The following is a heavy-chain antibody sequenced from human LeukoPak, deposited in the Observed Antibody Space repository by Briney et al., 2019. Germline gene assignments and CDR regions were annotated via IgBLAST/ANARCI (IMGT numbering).Heavy chain of an antibody. Sequence: GKGSCKASGYTFTSYDINWVRQATGQGLEWMGWMNPNSGKTGYAQKFQGRVPMTRNTSISTAYMELSSLRSEDTAVYYCARGHPWESYSYYYMDVWGKGTTVTVYS. CDR2: MNPNSGKT. D-gene: IGHD1-26*01. CDR3: ARGHPWESYSYYYMDV. CDR1: GYTFTSYD. V-gene: IGHV1-8*01. J-gene: IGHJ6*03.